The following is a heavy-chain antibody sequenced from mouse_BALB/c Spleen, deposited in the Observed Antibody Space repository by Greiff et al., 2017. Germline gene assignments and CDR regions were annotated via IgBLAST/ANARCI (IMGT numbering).Heavy chain of an antibody. Sequence: VQLVESGAELVKPGASVKLSCKTSGYTFTSYWIQWVKQRPGQGLGWIGEIFPGTGTTYYNEKFKGKATLTIDTSSSTAYMQLSSLTSEDSAVYFCARGGAYGNYWYFDVWGAGTTVTVSS. D-gene: IGHD2-1*01. V-gene: IGHV1S132*01. CDR2: IFPGTGTT. CDR1: GYTFTSYW. J-gene: IGHJ1*01. CDR3: ARGGAYGNYWYFDV.